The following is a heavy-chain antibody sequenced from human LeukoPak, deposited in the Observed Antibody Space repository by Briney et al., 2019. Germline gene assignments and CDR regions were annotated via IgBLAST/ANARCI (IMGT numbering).Heavy chain of an antibody. Sequence: GASVKVSCTASGYTFTSYGISWVRQAPGQGLEWMGWISAYNGNTNYAQKLQGRVTMTTDTSTSTAYMELRSLRSDDTAVYYCARTNLGYCSSTSCYYLGGYDYWGQGTLVTVSS. D-gene: IGHD2-2*01. CDR3: ARTNLGYCSSTSCYYLGGYDY. J-gene: IGHJ4*02. CDR2: ISAYNGNT. CDR1: GYTFTSYG. V-gene: IGHV1-18*01.